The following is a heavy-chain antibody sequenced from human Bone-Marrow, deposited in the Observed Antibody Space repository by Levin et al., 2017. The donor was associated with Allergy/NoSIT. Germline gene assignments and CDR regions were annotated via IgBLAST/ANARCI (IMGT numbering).Heavy chain of an antibody. CDR1: GFTFSSYA. V-gene: IGHV3-30-3*01. D-gene: IGHD3-22*01. Sequence: HTGGSLRLSCAASGFTFSSYAMHWVRQAPGKGLEWVAVISFDGSNKYYADSVKGRFTISRDNSKNTLYLQMNSLRAEDTAVYYCASGLRSGYFYWDDAFDIWGQGTMVTVSS. CDR3: ASGLRSGYFYWDDAFDI. CDR2: ISFDGSNK. J-gene: IGHJ3*02.